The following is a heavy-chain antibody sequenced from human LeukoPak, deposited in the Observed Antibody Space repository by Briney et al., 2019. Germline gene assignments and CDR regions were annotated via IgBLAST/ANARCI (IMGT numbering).Heavy chain of an antibody. CDR2: IKEDGSEK. Sequence: GGSLRLSCAASGFTFNTYWMTWVRQAPGKGLEWVANIKEDGSEKVYVDSLKGRFTISRDNAKNALFLQMNSLRVEVSAVYYCARDSYSRDFGAFDVWGQGTMVTVSS. CDR1: GFTFNTYW. V-gene: IGHV3-7*04. CDR3: ARDSYSRDFGAFDV. J-gene: IGHJ3*01. D-gene: IGHD6-13*01.